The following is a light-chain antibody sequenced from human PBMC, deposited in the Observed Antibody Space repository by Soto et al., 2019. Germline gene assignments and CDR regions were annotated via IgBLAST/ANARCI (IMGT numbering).Light chain of an antibody. CDR2: KIS. CDR3: MQATQFPWT. J-gene: IGKJ1*01. V-gene: IGKV2-24*01. CDR1: QSLVHSDSNTY. Sequence: DVGMSQSPLSLPVTVVQPASISLRSSQSLVHSDSNTYLSWLQQRPGQPPRLLIYKISNRFSGVPDRFSGSGAGTDFTLKISRVEAEDVGIYFCMQATQFPWTFGQGTKVDIK.